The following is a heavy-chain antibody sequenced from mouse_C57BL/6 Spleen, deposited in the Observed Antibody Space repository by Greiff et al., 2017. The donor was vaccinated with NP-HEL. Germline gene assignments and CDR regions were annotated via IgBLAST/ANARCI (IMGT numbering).Heavy chain of an antibody. D-gene: IGHD4-1*01. V-gene: IGHV1-59*01. CDR2: IDPSDSYT. Sequence: QVQLQQPGAELVRPGTSVKLSRKASGYTFTSYWMHWVKQRPGQGLEWIGVIDPSDSYTNYNQKFKGKATLTVDTSSSTAYMQLSSLTSEDSAVYYCAREKGLGRLDYWGQGTTLTVSS. CDR3: AREKGLGRLDY. CDR1: GYTFTSYW. J-gene: IGHJ2*01.